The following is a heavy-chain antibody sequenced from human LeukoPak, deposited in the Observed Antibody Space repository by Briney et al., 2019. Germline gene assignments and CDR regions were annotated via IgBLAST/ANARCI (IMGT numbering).Heavy chain of an antibody. Sequence: GASVKVSCKASGGTFSSYAISWVRQAPGQGLEWMGRIIPIFGTANYAQKFQGRVTITTDESTSTAYMELSSLRSEDTAVYYCAREVAAAGRDGNFDDWGQGTLVTVSS. CDR1: GGTFSSYA. CDR3: AREVAAAGRDGNFDD. D-gene: IGHD6-13*01. CDR2: IIPIFGTA. J-gene: IGHJ4*02. V-gene: IGHV1-69*05.